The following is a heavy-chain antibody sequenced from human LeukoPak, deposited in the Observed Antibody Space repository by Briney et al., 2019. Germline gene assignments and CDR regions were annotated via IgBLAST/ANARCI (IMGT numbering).Heavy chain of an antibody. CDR2: FDPEDGET. J-gene: IGHJ6*02. V-gene: IGHV1-24*01. D-gene: IGHD4-4*01. Sequence: ASVKVSCKVSGYTLTELSMHWVRQTPGKGLEWMGGFDPEDGETIYTQKFQGRVTMTEDTSTDTAYMELSSLRSDDTAVYYCARDLMTTVNHYYYYGMDVWGQGTTVTVSS. CDR1: GYTLTELS. CDR3: ARDLMTTVNHYYYYGMDV.